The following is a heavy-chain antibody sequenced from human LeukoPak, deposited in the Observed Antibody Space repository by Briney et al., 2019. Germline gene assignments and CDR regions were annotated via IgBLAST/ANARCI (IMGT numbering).Heavy chain of an antibody. CDR1: GFTFTSYA. J-gene: IGHJ4*02. V-gene: IGHV3-30*18. CDR2: ISYDGSNK. D-gene: IGHD2-15*01. Sequence: GGSLRLSCAASGFTFTSYAMSWVRQAPGKGLEWVAVISYDGSNKYYADSVKGRFTISRDNSKNTLYLQMNSLRAEDTAVYYCAKDLGAAIAYWGQGTLVTVSS. CDR3: AKDLGAAIAY.